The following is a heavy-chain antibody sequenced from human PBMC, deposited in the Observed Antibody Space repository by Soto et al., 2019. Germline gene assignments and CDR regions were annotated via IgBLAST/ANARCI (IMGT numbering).Heavy chain of an antibody. D-gene: IGHD3-22*01. CDR1: GGTFSSYA. CDR3: ARGAGVSSGYSAYYYYGMDV. Sequence: QVQLVQSGAEVKKPGSSVKVSCKASGGTFSSYAISWVRQAPGQGLEWMGGIIPIFGTANYAQKFQGRVTITADESTSTAYMELSSLRSEDTAVYYCARGAGVSSGYSAYYYYGMDVWGQGTTVTVSS. V-gene: IGHV1-69*01. J-gene: IGHJ6*02. CDR2: IIPIFGTA.